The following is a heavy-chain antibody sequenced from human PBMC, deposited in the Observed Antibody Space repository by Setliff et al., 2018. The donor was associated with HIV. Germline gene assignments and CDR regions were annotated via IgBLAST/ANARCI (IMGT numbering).Heavy chain of an antibody. Sequence: ASVKVSCKASGYTFTSYYLHWVRQAPGQGLEWMGLINPSGGSTTYAQKFLGRVTLTRDTSTSTVYMELSSLRSEDTAVYYCARGYLISGTQKSYYMDVWGKGTTVTVSS. D-gene: IGHD1-26*01. CDR2: INPSGGST. CDR1: GYTFTSYY. V-gene: IGHV1-46*01. J-gene: IGHJ6*03. CDR3: ARGYLISGTQKSYYMDV.